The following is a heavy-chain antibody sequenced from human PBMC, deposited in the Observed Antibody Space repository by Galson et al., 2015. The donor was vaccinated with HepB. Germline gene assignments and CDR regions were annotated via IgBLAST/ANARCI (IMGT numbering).Heavy chain of an antibody. J-gene: IGHJ3*01. CDR3: ATYLGSTGFDF. D-gene: IGHD3-9*01. CDR2: LVPENGDT. V-gene: IGHV1-24*01. CDR1: GGTFSRYA. Sequence: SVKVSCKASGGTFSRYAISWVRQAPGQGLEWMGNLVPENGDTLLAQKFEGRVRMTEDTSSDTTYMELSSLRSEDTGVYFCATYLGSTGFDFWGQGTMVTVSS.